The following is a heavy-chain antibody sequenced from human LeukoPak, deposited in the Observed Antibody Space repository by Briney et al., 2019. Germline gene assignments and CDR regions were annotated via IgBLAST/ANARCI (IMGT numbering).Heavy chain of an antibody. Sequence: GGSLRLSCAASGFTFSSYGMHWVRQAPGKGLEWVAVISYDGSNKYYADSVKGRFTISRDNSKNTLYLQMNSLRAEDTAVYYCAKDFRSGGGSYCYFDYWGQGTLVTVSS. V-gene: IGHV3-30*18. CDR1: GFTFSSYG. J-gene: IGHJ4*02. CDR2: ISYDGSNK. D-gene: IGHD1-26*01. CDR3: AKDFRSGGGSYCYFDY.